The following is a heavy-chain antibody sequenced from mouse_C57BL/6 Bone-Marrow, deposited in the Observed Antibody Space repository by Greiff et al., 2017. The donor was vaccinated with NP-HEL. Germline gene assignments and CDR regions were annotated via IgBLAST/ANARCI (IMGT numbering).Heavy chain of an antibody. V-gene: IGHV10-1*01. CDR3: VSLHSGYFDV. J-gene: IGHJ1*03. CDR1: GFSFNTYA. CDR2: IRSKSNNYAT. Sequence: EVQGVESGGGLVQPKGSLKLSCAASGFSFNTYAMNWVRQAPGKGLEWVARIRSKSNNYATYYADSVKDRFTISRDDSESMLYLQMNNLKTEDTAMYYCVSLHSGYFDVWGTGTTVTVSS.